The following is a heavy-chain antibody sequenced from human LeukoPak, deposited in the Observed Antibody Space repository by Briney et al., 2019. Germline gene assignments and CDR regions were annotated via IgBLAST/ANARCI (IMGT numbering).Heavy chain of an antibody. CDR3: VRDANTVPSGDAFDI. Sequence: GGSLRLSCAASGFTFSTYSMNWVRQAPGKGLEWLSYISSTSATIWYADSVKGRLTISRDNGKKSLYLQMNSLRAEDTAVYYCVRDANTVPSGDAFDIWGQGTLVTVSS. D-gene: IGHD4-17*01. J-gene: IGHJ3*02. CDR2: ISSTSATI. V-gene: IGHV3-48*01. CDR1: GFTFSTYS.